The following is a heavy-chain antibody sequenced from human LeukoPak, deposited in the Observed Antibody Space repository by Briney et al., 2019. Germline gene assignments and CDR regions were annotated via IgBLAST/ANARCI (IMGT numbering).Heavy chain of an antibody. CDR1: GYSLSSYA. CDR2: FSAYNGNT. J-gene: IGHJ4*02. Sequence: ASVKVSCKASGYSLSSYAINWVRQAPGQGLEWMGWFSAYNGNTYYAQKLQGRVTMATDTSTSTVYMELRSLRSDDTAVYYCARGGRYGGNTGLDYWGQGTLVTVSS. D-gene: IGHD4-23*01. CDR3: ARGGRYGGNTGLDY. V-gene: IGHV1-18*01.